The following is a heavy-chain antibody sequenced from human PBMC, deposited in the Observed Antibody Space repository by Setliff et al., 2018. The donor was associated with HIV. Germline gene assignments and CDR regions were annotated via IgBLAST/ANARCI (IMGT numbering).Heavy chain of an antibody. Sequence: SETLSLTCTVSEGYITGYYWTWIRQPPGRGLGWIGYIFYSGTTKFNPSLKSRAAISVDSSNNQFSLKMTSVTAADTAVYFCARFNALLGSSTYYDYWGPGLLVTVS. J-gene: IGHJ4*02. CDR1: EGYITGYY. V-gene: IGHV4-59*01. CDR3: ARFNALLGSSTYYDY. D-gene: IGHD3-22*01. CDR2: IFYSGTT.